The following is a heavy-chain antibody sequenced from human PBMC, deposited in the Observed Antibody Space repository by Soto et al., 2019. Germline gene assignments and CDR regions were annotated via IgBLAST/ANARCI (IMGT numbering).Heavy chain of an antibody. D-gene: IGHD6-19*01. CDR3: ARDPQWLVFDPVGFVDY. CDR2: ISYDGSNK. Sequence: PGGSLRLSCAASGFTFSSYAMHWVRQAPGKGLEWVAVISYDGSNKYYADSVKGRFTISRDNSKNTLYLQMNSLRAEDTAVYYCARDPQWLVFDPVGFVDYWGQGTLVTVSS. V-gene: IGHV3-30-3*01. J-gene: IGHJ4*02. CDR1: GFTFSSYA.